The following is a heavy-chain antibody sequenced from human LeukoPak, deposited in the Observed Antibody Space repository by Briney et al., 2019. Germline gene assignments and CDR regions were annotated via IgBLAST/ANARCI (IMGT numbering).Heavy chain of an antibody. J-gene: IGHJ4*02. CDR2: IYHSGST. V-gene: IGHV4-39*07. CDR1: GGSISSSSYY. CDR3: ARVVDTAMVII. D-gene: IGHD5-18*01. Sequence: SETLSLTCTVSGGSISSSSYYWGWIRQPPGKGLEWIGSIYHSGSTYYNPSLKSRVTISVDTSKNQFSLKLSSVTAADTAVYYCARVVDTAMVIIWGQGTLVTVSS.